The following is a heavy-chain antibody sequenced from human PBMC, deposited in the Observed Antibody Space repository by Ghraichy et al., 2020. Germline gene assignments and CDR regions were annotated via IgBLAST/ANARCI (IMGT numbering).Heavy chain of an antibody. CDR2: ATASGSTT. CDR1: GFTFNNYG. Sequence: GGSLRLSCAASGFTFNNYGMSWVRQAPGKGLEWVSAATASGSTTNYADSVRGRFTISRDNTKNTLYLQMNSLRAEDTAIYYCSKDTYSSNWYFFDHWGQGTLVTVSS. D-gene: IGHD6-13*01. CDR3: SKDTYSSNWYFFDH. V-gene: IGHV3-23*01. J-gene: IGHJ4*02.